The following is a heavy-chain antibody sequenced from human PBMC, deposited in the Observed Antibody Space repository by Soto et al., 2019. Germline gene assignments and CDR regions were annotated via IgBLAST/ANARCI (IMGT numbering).Heavy chain of an antibody. CDR1: GGSFSGYY. J-gene: IGHJ4*02. D-gene: IGHD1-26*01. CDR2: INHSGST. V-gene: IGHV4-34*01. CDR3: ARVPRVGPAVY. Sequence: PSETLSLTCAVYGGSFSGYYWSWIRQPPGKGLEWIGEINHSGSTNYNPSLKSRVTISVDTSKNQFSLKLSSVTAADTAVYYCARVPRVGPAVYWGQGTLVTVSS.